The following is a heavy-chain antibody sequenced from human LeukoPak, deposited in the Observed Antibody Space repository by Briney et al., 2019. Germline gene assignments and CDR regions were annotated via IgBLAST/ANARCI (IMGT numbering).Heavy chain of an antibody. CDR1: GLSVADAY. V-gene: IGHV3-53*01. J-gene: IGHJ6*03. D-gene: IGHD1-14*01. CDR3: AAGFRSEFIYFYLHV. Sequence: PGGSLRLSCAVSGLSVADAYMAWVRQAPGKGLEWVGTLYIAGESYYADSVRGRFKISRDNSEDTLYLQMTTVRDDDTAIYYCAAGFRSEFIYFYLHVWGKGTPVTVSS. CDR2: LYIAGES.